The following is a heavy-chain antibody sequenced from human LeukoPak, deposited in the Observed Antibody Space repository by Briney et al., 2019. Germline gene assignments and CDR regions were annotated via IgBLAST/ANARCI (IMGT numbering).Heavy chain of an antibody. CDR2: IYSSGNI. Sequence: PSETLSLTCTVSGGSVSGYYWNYIRQAAGKGLEWIGRIYSSGNIDYNPSLRRRVTMSVDTPKNQFSLVLTSVTAADTTVYYCARESRDYVGSGCYVDVWGKGTTVTVSS. CDR1: GGSVSGYY. CDR3: ARESRDYVGSGCYVDV. D-gene: IGHD3-10*01. J-gene: IGHJ6*03. V-gene: IGHV4-4*07.